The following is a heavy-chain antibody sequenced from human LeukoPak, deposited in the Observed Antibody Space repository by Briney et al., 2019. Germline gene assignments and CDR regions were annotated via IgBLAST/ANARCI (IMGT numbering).Heavy chain of an antibody. CDR2: IKQDGSEK. D-gene: IGHD2-2*02. CDR3: ARDHFFGGLPAAIPTVSSY. V-gene: IGHV3-7*01. Sequence: PGGSLRLSCAAFGFTFSSYWMSWVRQAPGKGLEWVANIKQDGSEKYYVDSVKGRFTISRDNAKNSLYLQMNSLRAEDTAVYYRARDHFFGGLPAAIPTVSSYWGQGTLVTVSS. CDR1: GFTFSSYW. J-gene: IGHJ4*02.